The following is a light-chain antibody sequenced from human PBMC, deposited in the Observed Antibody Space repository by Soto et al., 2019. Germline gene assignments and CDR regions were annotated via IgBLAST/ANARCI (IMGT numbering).Light chain of an antibody. V-gene: IGKV3-11*01. CDR1: QSVGSY. CDR3: QQRSNWPLT. Sequence: EIVLTQSPATLSLSPGERATLSCRASQSVGSYLAWYQQKPGQAPRLLIYDASNRATGIPARFSGSGSGTDFTLTISSLEPEDFAVYYCQQRSNWPLTFGPGTKVDFK. J-gene: IGKJ3*01. CDR2: DAS.